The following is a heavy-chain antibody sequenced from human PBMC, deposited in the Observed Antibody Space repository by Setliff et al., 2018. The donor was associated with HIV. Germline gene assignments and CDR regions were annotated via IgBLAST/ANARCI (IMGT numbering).Heavy chain of an antibody. Sequence: SETLSLTCTVSGGSIRTGAYYWGWIRQPPGKGLEWIGSIYYDGRTFYKPSLKSRLTISVDTSKNQFSLSLSSVTAADTAVYFCARGGAVSADFDSWGQGTLVTVSS. CDR1: GGSIRTGAYY. J-gene: IGHJ5*01. D-gene: IGHD3-16*01. CDR3: ARGGAVSADFDS. V-gene: IGHV4-39*07. CDR2: IYYDGRT.